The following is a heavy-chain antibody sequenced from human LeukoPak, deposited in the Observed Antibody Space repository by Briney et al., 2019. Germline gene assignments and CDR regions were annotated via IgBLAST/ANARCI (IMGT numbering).Heavy chain of an antibody. CDR1: GGSISNYY. CDR3: AGVGSYFDY. D-gene: IGHD1-26*01. Sequence: SETLSLTCTVSGGSISNYYWTWIRQPPGKGLQWIGYIYYSGSTNYNPSLKSRVTISVDTSKNQFSLKLSSVTAADTAVYYCAGVGSYFDYWGQGTLVTVSS. J-gene: IGHJ4*02. CDR2: IYYSGST. V-gene: IGHV4-59*01.